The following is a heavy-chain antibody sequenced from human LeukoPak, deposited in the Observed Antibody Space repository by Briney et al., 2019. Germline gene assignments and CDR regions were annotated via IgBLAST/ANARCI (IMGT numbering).Heavy chain of an antibody. J-gene: IGHJ4*02. V-gene: IGHV4-39*07. CDR3: ARFPTDSTQA. CDR1: GGSISSSSYY. Sequence: SGTLSLTCTVSGGSISSSSYYWGWIRQPPGKGLEWIGSIYYSGSTYYNPSLKSRVTISVDTSKNQFSLKLSSVTAADTAVYYCARFPTDSTQAWGQGTLVTVSS. D-gene: IGHD2-2*01. CDR2: IYYSGST.